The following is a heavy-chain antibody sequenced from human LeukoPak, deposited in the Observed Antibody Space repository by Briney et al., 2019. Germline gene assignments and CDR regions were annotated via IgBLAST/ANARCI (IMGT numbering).Heavy chain of an antibody. CDR2: ISNSSSYI. CDR1: GFTFSSYS. J-gene: IGHJ4*02. D-gene: IGHD1-26*01. CDR3: ARESGSYSPYDY. V-gene: IGHV3-21*01. Sequence: GGSLRLSCAASGFTFSSYSMNWVRQAPGKGLEWVSSISNSSSYIYYADSVKGRFTISRDNAKNSLYLQMNSLRAEDTAVYYCARESGSYSPYDYWGQGTLVTVSS.